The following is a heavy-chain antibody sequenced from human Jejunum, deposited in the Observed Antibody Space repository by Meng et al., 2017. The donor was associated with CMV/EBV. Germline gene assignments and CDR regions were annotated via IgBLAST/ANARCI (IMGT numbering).Heavy chain of an antibody. CDR1: GFTFEDYA. CDR3: AKDVGRIPYSFEF. D-gene: IGHD1-26*01. CDR2: ISWNSRSI. J-gene: IGHJ4*02. V-gene: IGHV3-9*01. Sequence: ASGFTFEDYAMQWVRQVPGEGLEWVSGISWNSRSIGYGDSVKGRFTISRDSAKRSLYLQMDSLRPEDTALYYCAKDVGRIPYSFEFWGQGTLVTVSS.